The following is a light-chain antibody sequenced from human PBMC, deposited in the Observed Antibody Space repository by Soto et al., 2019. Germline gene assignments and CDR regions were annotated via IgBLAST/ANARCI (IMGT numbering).Light chain of an antibody. CDR3: QQANSFPFT. V-gene: IGKV1-12*01. CDR1: QGISYF. Sequence: DIQMTQSPSSVSASVGDSVTVTCRASQGISYFLAWYQQKPGKAPKLLISAASTLQSGVPSRFSGSGSGTDFTLTITNLQPEDFATYYCQQANSFPFTFGGGTKVEIK. J-gene: IGKJ4*01. CDR2: AAS.